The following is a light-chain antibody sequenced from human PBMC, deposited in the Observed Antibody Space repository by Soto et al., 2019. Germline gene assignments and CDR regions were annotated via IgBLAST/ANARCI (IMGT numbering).Light chain of an antibody. V-gene: IGKV3-20*01. CDR1: QSVSTRS. J-gene: IGKJ1*01. CDR3: QQYDSSPRT. CDR2: GAS. Sequence: EIVLTQSPGTLSLSPGERATLSCRASQSVSTRSLAWYQQKPGQAPRLLISGASSRAADIPDRFSGSGSGTDFTRTINRLEPEDFAVYYCQQYDSSPRTFGQGTKVE.